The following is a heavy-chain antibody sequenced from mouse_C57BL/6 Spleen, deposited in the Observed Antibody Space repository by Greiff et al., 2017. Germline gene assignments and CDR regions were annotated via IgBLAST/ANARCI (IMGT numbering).Heavy chain of an antibody. CDR1: GYTFTSYW. CDR3: ARWGSGYLYYYVMDY. J-gene: IGHJ4*01. CDR2: IDPSDSET. Sequence: VQLQQPGAELVRPGSSVKLSCKASGYTFTSYWMHWVKQRPIQGLEWIGNIDPSDSETHYNQKFKDKATLTVDKSSSTAYMQLSSLTSEDSAVYYCARWGSGYLYYYVMDYWGQGTSVTVSS. D-gene: IGHD3-2*02. V-gene: IGHV1-52*01.